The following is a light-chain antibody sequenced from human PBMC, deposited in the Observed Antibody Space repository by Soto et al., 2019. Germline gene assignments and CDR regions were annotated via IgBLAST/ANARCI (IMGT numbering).Light chain of an antibody. CDR3: CSYAGSKGV. CDR1: SSNIGGNS. Sequence: QSVMTQPPSVSAAPGQKVTISCSGSSSNIGGNSVSWYQQLPGTAPKLLIYDDDKRPSGIPDRFSGSKSGNTASLTVSGLQAEDEAVYYCCSYAGSKGVFGTGTKLTVL. J-gene: IGLJ1*01. CDR2: DDD. V-gene: IGLV1-51*01.